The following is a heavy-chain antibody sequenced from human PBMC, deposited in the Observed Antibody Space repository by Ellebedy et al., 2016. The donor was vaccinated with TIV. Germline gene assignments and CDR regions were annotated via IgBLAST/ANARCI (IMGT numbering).Heavy chain of an antibody. D-gene: IGHD2-21*02. CDR2: IWYDGSNK. J-gene: IGHJ5*02. CDR1: GFTFSSYG. Sequence: GESLKISCAASGFTFSSYGMHWVRQAPGKGLEWVAVIWYDGSNKYYADSVKGRFTISRDNSKNTLYLQMNSLRAEDTAVYYCARDYRPPAPSCGGDCYSSWGFDPWGQGTLVTVSS. CDR3: ARDYRPPAPSCGGDCYSSWGFDP. V-gene: IGHV3-33*08.